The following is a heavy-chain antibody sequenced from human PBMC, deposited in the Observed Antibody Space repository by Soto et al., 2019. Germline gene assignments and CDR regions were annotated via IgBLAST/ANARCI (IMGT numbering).Heavy chain of an antibody. CDR2: ISSSSSYI. CDR1: GFTFSSYS. CDR3: ARDSYSSSSGGGFDY. D-gene: IGHD6-6*01. Sequence: PVGSLRLSCAASGFTFSSYSMNWVRQAPGKGLEWVSSISSSSSYIYYADSVKGRFTISRDNAKNSLYLQMNSLRAEDTAVYYCARDSYSSSSGGGFDYWGQGTLVTVSS. J-gene: IGHJ4*02. V-gene: IGHV3-21*01.